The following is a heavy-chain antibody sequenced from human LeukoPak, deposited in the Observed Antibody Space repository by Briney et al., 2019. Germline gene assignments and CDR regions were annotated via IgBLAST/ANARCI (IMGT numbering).Heavy chain of an antibody. CDR1: GYSFTSYW. J-gene: IGHJ4*02. D-gene: IGHD6-19*01. CDR2: IYPGDSDT. Sequence: GESLKISCKGSGYSFTSYWIGWVRQMPGKGLEWMGIIYPGDSDTRYSPSFQGQVTISADKSISTAYLQWSSLKASDTAMYYCAASGSRELYSSGWYYHYWGQGTLVTVSS. CDR3: AASGSRELYSSGWYYHY. V-gene: IGHV5-51*01.